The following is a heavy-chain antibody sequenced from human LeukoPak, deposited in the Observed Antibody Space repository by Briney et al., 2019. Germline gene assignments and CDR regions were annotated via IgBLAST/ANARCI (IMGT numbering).Heavy chain of an antibody. J-gene: IGHJ4*02. D-gene: IGHD3-10*01. CDR3: VRWGYYSRPDY. CDR1: GFTFRSHG. CDR2: IWYDGSTK. V-gene: IGHV3-33*01. Sequence: GRSLRLSCAASGFTFRSHGMNWVRQAPGKGLEWVAVIWYDGSTKYYGDAVKGRFTISRDNSKDTLYLQMNSLRVEDTAVYYRVRWGYYSRPDYWGQGTLVTVSS.